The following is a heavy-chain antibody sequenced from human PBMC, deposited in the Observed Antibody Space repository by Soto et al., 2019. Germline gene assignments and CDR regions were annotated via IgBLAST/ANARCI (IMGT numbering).Heavy chain of an antibody. J-gene: IGHJ6*02. CDR2: IMPIFRTP. CDR3: ARDKDRQQLGGNYYYFRDV. CDR1: GGTFSSSA. V-gene: IGHV1-69*12. D-gene: IGHD3-3*02. Sequence: QVQLVQSGAEVKKPGSSVKVSCKASGGTFSSSAFSWVRQAPGQGLEWMGGIMPIFRTPDYAQKFQGRVTITADETTSTAYMELSSLTSEDTGVYYCARDKDRQQLGGNYYYFRDVWGQGTTVTVSS.